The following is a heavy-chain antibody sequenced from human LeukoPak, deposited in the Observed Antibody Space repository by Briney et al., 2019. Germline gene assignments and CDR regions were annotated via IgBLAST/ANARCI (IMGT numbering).Heavy chain of an antibody. D-gene: IGHD2-8*01. V-gene: IGHV4-39*01. Sequence: PSETLSLTCPVSGGSISSSSYYWGWIRQPPGMGLEWIGSIYYSGSTYYNPSLKSRVTISVDTSKNQFSLKLSSVTAADTAVYYCARSHMVDAVAPWDYWGQGTLVTISS. CDR3: ARSHMVDAVAPWDY. J-gene: IGHJ4*02. CDR2: IYYSGST. CDR1: GGSISSSSYY.